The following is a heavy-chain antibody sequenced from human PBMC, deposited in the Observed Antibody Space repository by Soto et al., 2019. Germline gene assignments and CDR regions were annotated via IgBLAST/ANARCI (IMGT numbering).Heavy chain of an antibody. V-gene: IGHV3-30-3*01. D-gene: IGHD5-12*01. CDR2: ISYDGSNK. J-gene: IGHJ4*02. Sequence: QVQLVESGGGVVQPGRSLRLSCAASGFTFSSYAMHWVRQAPGKGLEWVAVISYDGSNKYYADSVKGRFTISRDNSKNTLYLQMNSLRAEDTAVYYCARAYSTPLGVYSGYEFPFVWGQGTLVTVSS. CDR3: ARAYSTPLGVYSGYEFPFV. CDR1: GFTFSSYA.